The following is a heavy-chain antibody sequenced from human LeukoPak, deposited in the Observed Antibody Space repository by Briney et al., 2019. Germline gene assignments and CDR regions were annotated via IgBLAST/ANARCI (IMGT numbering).Heavy chain of an antibody. D-gene: IGHD6-19*01. CDR3: ARRIISGWLVYFDY. V-gene: IGHV3-48*03. CDR2: ISSSGSTI. J-gene: IGHJ4*02. Sequence: GGSLRLSCAASGFTFSSYEMNWVRQAPGKGLEWVSYISSSGSTIYYADSVKGRVTISRDNAKNSLYLQMNSLRAEDTAVYYCARRIISGWLVYFDYWGQGTLVTVSS. CDR1: GFTFSSYE.